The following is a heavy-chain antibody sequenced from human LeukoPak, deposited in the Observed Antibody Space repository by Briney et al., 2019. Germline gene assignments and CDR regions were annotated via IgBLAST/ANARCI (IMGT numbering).Heavy chain of an antibody. Sequence: GGSLRLSCAASGFTFSTYAMTWVRQAPGKGLEWVSGISGNSDMTYYADSVKGRFSISRDNSKNTLYLQMNSLRADDTALYYCAKRLWESKGLDPFDIWGQGTMVAVSS. V-gene: IGHV3-23*01. CDR2: ISGNSDMT. CDR3: AKRLWESKGLDPFDI. J-gene: IGHJ3*02. CDR1: GFTFSTYA. D-gene: IGHD5-18*01.